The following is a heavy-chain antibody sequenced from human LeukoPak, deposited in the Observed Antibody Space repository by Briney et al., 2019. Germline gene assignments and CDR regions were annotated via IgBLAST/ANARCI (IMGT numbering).Heavy chain of an antibody. CDR1: GFGFSNYW. V-gene: IGHV3-74*01. J-gene: IGHJ6*03. CDR3: AKDREYQLLQNYYYYYMDV. D-gene: IGHD2-2*01. CDR2: IKDDGVGA. Sequence: GGSLRLSCAASGFGFSNYWMHWVRQAPGKGLVWVSRIKDDGVGANYADPAKGRFTISRDNSKSTLYLQMNSLRAEDTAVYYCAKDREYQLLQNYYYYYMDVWGKGTTVTVSS.